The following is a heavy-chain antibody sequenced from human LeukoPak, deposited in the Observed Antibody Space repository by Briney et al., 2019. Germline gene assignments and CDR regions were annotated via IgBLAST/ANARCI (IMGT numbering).Heavy chain of an antibody. V-gene: IGHV3-48*01. D-gene: IGHD3-16*01. CDR2: IIGVSSTI. CDR1: GFTFISYR. J-gene: IGHJ5*02. CDR3: ARGPTYYDYVWGSLSPLGS. Sequence: GGSLRLSCAASGFTFISYRMNWFRQAPGKGLEWVSYIIGVSSTIYYADSVKGRFTISRDNAKNSLYLQMNSLRAEDTAVYYCARGPTYYDYVWGSLSPLGSWGQGTLVTVSS.